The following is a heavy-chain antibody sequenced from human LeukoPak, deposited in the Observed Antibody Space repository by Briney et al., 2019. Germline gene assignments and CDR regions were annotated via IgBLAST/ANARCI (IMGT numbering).Heavy chain of an antibody. J-gene: IGHJ5*02. CDR1: GGSISSYY. V-gene: IGHV4-4*07. CDR2: IYTSGST. D-gene: IGHD3-10*01. CDR3: ARDSGTTGEVKFDP. Sequence: PSETLSLTWTVSGGSISSYYWSWIRQPAGKGLEWIGRIYTSGSTTYNPSLKSRVTMSVDTSKNQFSLKLSSVTAADTAVYYCARDSGTTGEVKFDPWGQGTLVTVSS.